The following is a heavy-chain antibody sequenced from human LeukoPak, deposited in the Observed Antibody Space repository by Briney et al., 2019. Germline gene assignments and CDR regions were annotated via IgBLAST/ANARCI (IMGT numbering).Heavy chain of an antibody. CDR2: IYYSGST. CDR3: ARNASDSGTSYFDY. D-gene: IGHD1-26*01. Sequence: SETLSLTCTVSGGSISSSTYYWGWIRQPPGKGLEWIGSIYYSGSTSYNPSLKSRVTISVDTSKNQFSLKLDSVTAAGTAVYYCARNASDSGTSYFDYWGQGTLVTVSS. CDR1: GGSISSSTYY. V-gene: IGHV4-39*01. J-gene: IGHJ4*02.